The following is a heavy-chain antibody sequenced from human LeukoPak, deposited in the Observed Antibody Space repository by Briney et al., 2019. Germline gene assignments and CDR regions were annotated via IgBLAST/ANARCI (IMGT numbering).Heavy chain of an antibody. J-gene: IGHJ5*02. CDR3: TRALATTLYYYGSGSYGFDP. V-gene: IGHV3-49*04. D-gene: IGHD3-10*01. CDR2: IRSKAYGGTT. CDR1: GFTFSSYA. Sequence: GGSLRLSCAASGFTFSSYAMSWVRQAPGKGLEWVGFIRSKAYGGTTEYAASVKGRFTISRDDSKSIAYLQMNSLKTEDTAVYYCTRALATTLYYYGSGSYGFDPWGQGTLVTVSS.